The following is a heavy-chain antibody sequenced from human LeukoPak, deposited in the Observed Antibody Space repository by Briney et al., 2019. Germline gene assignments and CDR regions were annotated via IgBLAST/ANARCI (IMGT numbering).Heavy chain of an antibody. D-gene: IGHD3/OR15-3a*01. J-gene: IGHJ6*02. Sequence: PSETLSLTCAVYGGSFSGYYWSWIRQPPGKGLEWIGEINHSGSTNYNPSLKSRVTISVDTSKNQFSLKLSSVTAADTAVYYCARMDYYYYYGMDVWGQGTTVTVSS. CDR1: GGSFSGYY. CDR2: INHSGST. V-gene: IGHV4-34*01. CDR3: ARMDYYYYYGMDV.